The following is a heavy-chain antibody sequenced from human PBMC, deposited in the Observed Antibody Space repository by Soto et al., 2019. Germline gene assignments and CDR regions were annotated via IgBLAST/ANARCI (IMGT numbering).Heavy chain of an antibody. D-gene: IGHD3-10*01. V-gene: IGHV3-23*01. CDR2: VSDSGAKT. CDR3: AKDFQFGGSGTGYFDN. J-gene: IGHJ4*02. Sequence: EGSLRLSCVASGFTFRTNPMSWVRQAPGKGLEWVSGVSDSGAKTYYADSVKGRFTVSRDNSKNTLYLEMKSLRAEDTAVYYCAKDFQFGGSGTGYFDNWGQGTLVTVSS. CDR1: GFTFRTNP.